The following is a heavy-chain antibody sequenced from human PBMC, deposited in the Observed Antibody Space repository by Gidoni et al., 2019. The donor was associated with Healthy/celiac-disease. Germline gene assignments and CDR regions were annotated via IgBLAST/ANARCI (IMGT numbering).Heavy chain of an antibody. CDR3: ARDDYGDYVE. J-gene: IGHJ4*02. Sequence: EVQLVESGGGLVKPGGSLRLSCAASGCTFSSCSMNWVRQAPGKGLEWVSSISSSISYIYYADSVKGRFTISRDNAKNSLYLQMNSLRAEDTAVYCCARDDYGDYVEWGQGTLVTVSS. CDR2: ISSSISYI. V-gene: IGHV3-21*01. D-gene: IGHD4-17*01. CDR1: GCTFSSCS.